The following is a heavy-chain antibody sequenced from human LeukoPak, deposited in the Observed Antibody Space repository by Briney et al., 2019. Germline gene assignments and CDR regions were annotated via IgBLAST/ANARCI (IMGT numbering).Heavy chain of an antibody. V-gene: IGHV3-33*05. CDR2: ITNDGNYE. CDR1: GFTFSTYG. CDR3: ARDSITGDNSLDF. J-gene: IGHJ4*02. D-gene: IGHD7-27*01. Sequence: GGSLRLSCAASGFTFSTYGMHWVRQAPGKGLEWVAVITNDGNYEKYADAVRGRFTISRDNSKNTLYLQMNSLSAEDTAVYYCARDSITGDNSLDFWGRGTLVTVSS.